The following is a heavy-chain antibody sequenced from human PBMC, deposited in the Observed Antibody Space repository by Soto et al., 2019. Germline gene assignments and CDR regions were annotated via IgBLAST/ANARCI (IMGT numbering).Heavy chain of an antibody. CDR2: IRGSGGST. CDR3: AKGEGDGYSYYYYYGMDV. CDR1: GFTFSRYA. V-gene: IGHV3-23*01. Sequence: EVQLLESGGGLVQPGVSLRLACAASGFTFSRYAMSWVRQAPGKGLEWVSAIRGSGGSTYYADSVKGRFTISRDKSKNTLYLQMNSLRAEDTAVYYCAKGEGDGYSYYYYYGMDVWGQGTTVTVSS. D-gene: IGHD5-12*01. J-gene: IGHJ6*02.